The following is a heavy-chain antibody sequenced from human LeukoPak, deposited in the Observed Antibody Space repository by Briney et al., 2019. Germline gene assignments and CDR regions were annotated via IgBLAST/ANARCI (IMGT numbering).Heavy chain of an antibody. D-gene: IGHD3-22*01. Sequence: NPGRSLRLSCAASGFTFSSYAMHWVRQAPGKGLEWVAVISYDGSNKYYADSMKGRFTISRDNSKNTLYLQMNSLRAEDTAVYYCARDGQYYDSSGYFDYWGQGTLVTVSS. CDR1: GFTFSSYA. V-gene: IGHV3-30-3*01. CDR3: ARDGQYYDSSGYFDY. CDR2: ISYDGSNK. J-gene: IGHJ4*02.